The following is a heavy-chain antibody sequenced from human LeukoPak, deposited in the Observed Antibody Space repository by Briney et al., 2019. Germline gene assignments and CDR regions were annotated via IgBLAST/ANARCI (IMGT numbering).Heavy chain of an antibody. Sequence: PGGSLRLSCAASGLTVSSNYMSWVRQAPGKGLEWVSVIYSGGSTYYADSVKGRFTISRDNSKNTLYLQMNSLRAEDTAVYYCARDGSSGYYWYWGQGTLVTVSS. CDR1: GLTVSSNY. V-gene: IGHV3-53*01. D-gene: IGHD3-22*01. J-gene: IGHJ4*02. CDR3: ARDGSSGYYWY. CDR2: IYSGGST.